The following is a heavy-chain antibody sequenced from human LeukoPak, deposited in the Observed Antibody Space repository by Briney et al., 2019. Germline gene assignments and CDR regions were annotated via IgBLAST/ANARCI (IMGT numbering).Heavy chain of an antibody. J-gene: IGHJ4*02. Sequence: PSETLSLTCTVSGGSVSSGSYFWSWIRQPPGKGLEWIWYIYYTGSTNYNPSLKSRVTISVDASKNQFSLKLSSVTAADTAVYYCAREVSSTSTCIDYWGQGTLVTVSS. D-gene: IGHD6-13*01. CDR1: GGSVSSGSYF. V-gene: IGHV4-61*01. CDR3: AREVSSTSTCIDY. CDR2: IYYTGST.